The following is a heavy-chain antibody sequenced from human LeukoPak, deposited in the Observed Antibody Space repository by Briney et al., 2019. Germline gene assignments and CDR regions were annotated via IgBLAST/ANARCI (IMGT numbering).Heavy chain of an antibody. J-gene: IGHJ4*02. CDR1: GYTFTSYY. D-gene: IGHD6-13*01. V-gene: IGHV1-2*02. Sequence: GASVKVSCKASGYTFTSYYMHWVRQAPGQGLEWMGWINPNSGGTNYAQKFQGRVTMTRDTSISTAYMELSRLRSDDTAVYYCARDLAAAGSRPLDYWGQGTLVTVSS. CDR2: INPNSGGT. CDR3: ARDLAAAGSRPLDY.